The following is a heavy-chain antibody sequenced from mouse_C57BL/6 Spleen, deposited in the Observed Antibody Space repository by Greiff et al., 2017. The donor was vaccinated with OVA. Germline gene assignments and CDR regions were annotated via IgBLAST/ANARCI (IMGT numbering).Heavy chain of an antibody. CDR2: ISSGSSTI. CDR3: AMGDGYYVRYFDV. J-gene: IGHJ1*03. D-gene: IGHD2-3*01. V-gene: IGHV5-17*01. CDR1: GFTFSDYG. Sequence: EVQGVESGGGLVKPGGSLKLSCAASGFTFSDYGMHWVRQAPEKGLEWVAYISSGSSTIYYADTVKGRFTISRANAKNTLFLQMTSLRSEDTAMYYCAMGDGYYVRYFDVWGTGTTVTVSS.